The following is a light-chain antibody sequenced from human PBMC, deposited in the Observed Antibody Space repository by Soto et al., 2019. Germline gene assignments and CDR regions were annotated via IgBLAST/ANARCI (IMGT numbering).Light chain of an antibody. J-gene: IGKJ1*01. V-gene: IGKV1-39*01. CDR1: QSISSY. Sequence: DIQMTQSPSSLSASVGDRVTITCRASQSISSYLNWYQQKPGKAPKLLIYAASSLQSGVPSRFSGSGSGTDFTLTIISLQPEDFATYYCQQSYSTPQTVGQGTKVHIK. CDR3: QQSYSTPQT. CDR2: AAS.